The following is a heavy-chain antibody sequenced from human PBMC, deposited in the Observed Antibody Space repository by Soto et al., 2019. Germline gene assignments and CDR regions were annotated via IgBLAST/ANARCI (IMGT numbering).Heavy chain of an antibody. V-gene: IGHV2-5*02. CDR1: GFSLSTSGLG. D-gene: IGHD6-6*01. J-gene: IGHJ4*02. CDR3: VRRQTAFDY. Sequence: QITLKESGPTLVRPTETLTLTCTVSGFSLSTSGLGVGGIRQPPGKATDWLALIYWDGDERYTPSLTNRRTITKDTSKTQVVRTMTTMDPVDTATYYCVRRQTAFDYWGQGILVTVSS. CDR2: IYWDGDE.